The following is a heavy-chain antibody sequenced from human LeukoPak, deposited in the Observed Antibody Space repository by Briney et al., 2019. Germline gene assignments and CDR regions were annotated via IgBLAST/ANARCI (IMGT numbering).Heavy chain of an antibody. D-gene: IGHD3-10*01. CDR1: GFIFSNYA. Sequence: PGRSLRLSCAASGFIFSNYAMHWVRQAPGKGLEWLIFISYDGSNKYYADSVKGRFTISRDNSKNTLYLQMNSLRAEDTAVYYFARDTYGSDYWGQGTLVTVSS. J-gene: IGHJ4*02. CDR3: ARDTYGSDY. V-gene: IGHV3-30*04. CDR2: ISYDGSNK.